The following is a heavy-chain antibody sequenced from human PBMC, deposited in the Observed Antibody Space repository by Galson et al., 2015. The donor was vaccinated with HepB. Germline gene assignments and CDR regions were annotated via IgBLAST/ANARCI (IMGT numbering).Heavy chain of an antibody. CDR1: GGTFSSYA. CDR3: ASQGDLGYGSGRLQTINWFDP. D-gene: IGHD3-10*01. J-gene: IGHJ5*02. V-gene: IGHV1-69*10. CDR2: IIPILGIA. Sequence: SVKVSCKASGGTFSSYAISWVRQAPGQGLEWMGGIIPILGIANYAQKFQGRVTITADKSTSTAYMELSSLRSEDTAVYYCASQGDLGYGSGRLQTINWFDPWGQGTLVTVSS.